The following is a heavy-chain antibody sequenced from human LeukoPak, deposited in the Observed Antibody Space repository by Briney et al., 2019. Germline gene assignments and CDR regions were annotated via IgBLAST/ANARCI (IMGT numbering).Heavy chain of an antibody. CDR2: INSDGRRT. D-gene: IGHD2-15*01. J-gene: IGHJ4*02. CDR3: ARGAARCSGGHCYPD. Sequence: PGGSLRLSCAASGFTISNFWMHWVRQAPGKGLGWVSRINSDGRRTTYSASVKGRFTISRDNAKNTLYLQANCLRAEDTAVYYCARGAARCSGGHCYPDWGRGTLVTVSS. CDR1: GFTISNFW. V-gene: IGHV3-74*01.